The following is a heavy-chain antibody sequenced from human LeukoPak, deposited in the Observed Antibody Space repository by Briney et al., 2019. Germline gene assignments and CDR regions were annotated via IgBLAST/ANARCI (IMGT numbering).Heavy chain of an antibody. CDR1: GFTFSSYW. V-gene: IGHV3-74*01. D-gene: IGHD4-17*01. CDR3: ARAHYGYFYLDY. Sequence: GRSLRLSCAASGFTFSSYWMYWVRQAPGEGLVWVSRINSDGSSTSYADSVKGRCSISRDNAQNTLYVQMSSLRGEDMAVYYCARAHYGYFYLDYWGEGTLVSVSS. J-gene: IGHJ4*02. CDR2: INSDGSST.